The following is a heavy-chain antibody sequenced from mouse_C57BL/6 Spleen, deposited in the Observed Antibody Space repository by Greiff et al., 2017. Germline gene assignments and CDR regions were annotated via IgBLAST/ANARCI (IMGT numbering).Heavy chain of an antibody. D-gene: IGHD2-5*01. V-gene: IGHV5-6*01. J-gene: IGHJ4*01. Sequence: EVQGVESGGDLVKPGGSLKLSCAASGFTFSSYGMSWVRQTPDKRLEWVATISSGGSYTYYPDSVKGRFTISRDNAKNTLYLQMSSLKSEDTAMYYCARDSNYVGYAMDYWGQGTSVTVSS. CDR2: ISSGGSYT. CDR3: ARDSNYVGYAMDY. CDR1: GFTFSSYG.